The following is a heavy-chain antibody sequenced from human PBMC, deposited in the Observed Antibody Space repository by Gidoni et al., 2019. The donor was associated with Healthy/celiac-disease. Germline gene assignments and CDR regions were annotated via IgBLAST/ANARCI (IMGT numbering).Heavy chain of an antibody. CDR3: ARVNVVVAQGIYYYYYGMDV. D-gene: IGHD2-21*01. CDR1: EFTFGSYS. V-gene: IGHV3-74*01. J-gene: IGHJ6*02. CDR2: INSDGSNT. Sequence: EVQLVESGGVLVQQCGALRLSFAASEFTFGSYSMHWVRQSPGKELVWVSCINSDGSNTSYAESVKGRITISRDNAKNTLYLKMKSLRAEETAGYYCARVNVVVAQGIYYYYYGMDVWGQGTTVTVSS.